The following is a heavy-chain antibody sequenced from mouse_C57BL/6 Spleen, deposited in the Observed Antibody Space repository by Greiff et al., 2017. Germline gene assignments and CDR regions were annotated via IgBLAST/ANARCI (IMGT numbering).Heavy chain of an antibody. CDR1: GYTFTDYE. CDR3: TVRYFDY. V-gene: IGHV1-15*01. J-gene: IGHJ2*01. CDR2: IDPETGGT. Sequence: QVQLQQSGAELVRPGASVPLSCKASGYTFTDYEMHWVKQTPVHGLEWIGAIDPETGGTAYNQKFKGKAILTADKSSSKAYMELRSLTSEDSAVYYCTVRYFDYWGQGTTLTVSS.